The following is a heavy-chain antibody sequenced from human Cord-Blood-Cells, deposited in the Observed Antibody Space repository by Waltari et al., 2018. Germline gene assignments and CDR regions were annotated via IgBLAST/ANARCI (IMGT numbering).Heavy chain of an antibody. CDR1: GGSISSSSYY. CDR2: IYYSGST. D-gene: IGHD4-4*01. CDR3: ARRPTYSNYSKGYYYYYYMDV. J-gene: IGHJ6*03. V-gene: IGHV4-39*01. Sequence: QLQLQESGPGLVKPSETLSLTCTVSGGSISSSSYYWGWIRQPPGKGLEWIGSIYYSGSTYYNPSLKSRVTISVDTSKNQFSLKLSSVTAADTAVYYCARRPTYSNYSKGYYYYYYMDVWGKGTTVTVSS.